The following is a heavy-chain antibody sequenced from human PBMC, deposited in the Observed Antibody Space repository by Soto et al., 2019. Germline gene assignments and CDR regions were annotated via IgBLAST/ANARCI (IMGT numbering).Heavy chain of an antibody. CDR1: GGSVSSGSYH. J-gene: IGHJ6*02. V-gene: IGHV4-61*01. Sequence: PSETLSLTCTVSGGSVSSGSYHWSWIRQPPGKGLEWIGYIYYSGSTNYNPSLKSRVTISVDTSKNQFSLKLNSVTAEDTAVYYCARDPSYYGMDVWGQGTTVTVSS. CDR2: IYYSGST. CDR3: ARDPSYYGMDV.